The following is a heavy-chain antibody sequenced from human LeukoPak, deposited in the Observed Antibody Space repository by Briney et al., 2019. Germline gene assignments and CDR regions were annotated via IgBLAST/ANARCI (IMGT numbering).Heavy chain of an antibody. CDR2: AAGSGSGT. D-gene: IGHD2-15*01. CDR3: AKGGDGSYYSRADC. V-gene: IGHV3-23*01. Sequence: PGGSLRLSCAASGFRFSSYVMGWVRQAPGEGLEWVSSAAGSGSGTDYADSVKGRFTISRDNSKNTLYLQMNSLRAEDTAVYYCAKGGDGSYYSRADCWGQGTLVTVSS. CDR1: GFRFSSYV. J-gene: IGHJ4*02.